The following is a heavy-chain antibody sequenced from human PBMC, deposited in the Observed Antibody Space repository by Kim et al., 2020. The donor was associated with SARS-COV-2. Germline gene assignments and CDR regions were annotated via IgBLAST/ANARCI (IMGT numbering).Heavy chain of an antibody. V-gene: IGHV3-48*03. CDR3: TRDNPAVADFDS. Sequence: AESVEGRFSIFRDNARNSLFLQMNSLRVEDTAIYYCTRDNPAVADFDSWGQGILVTVSS. J-gene: IGHJ4*02. D-gene: IGHD2-15*01.